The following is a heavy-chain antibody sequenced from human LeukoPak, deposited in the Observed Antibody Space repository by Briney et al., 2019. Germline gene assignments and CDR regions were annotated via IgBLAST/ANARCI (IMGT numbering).Heavy chain of an antibody. Sequence: VASVKVSCKPSGYTFTSYDINWVRQATGQGLEWMGWMNPNNGNTDYAQKFQGRVTMTRNTSISTAYMELSSLRSEDTAIYYCARGWRYYDFWSGYWERRKDYYGMEVWGPGTTVTVSS. V-gene: IGHV1-8*01. CDR1: GYTFTSYD. J-gene: IGHJ6*02. D-gene: IGHD3-3*01. CDR3: ARGWRYYDFWSGYWERRKDYYGMEV. CDR2: MNPNNGNT.